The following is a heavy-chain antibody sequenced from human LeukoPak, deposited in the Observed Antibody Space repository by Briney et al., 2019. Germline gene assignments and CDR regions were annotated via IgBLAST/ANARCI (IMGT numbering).Heavy chain of an antibody. Sequence: GGSLRLSCAASGFTFSSYGMHWVRQAPGKGLEWVAVIWYDGSNKYYADSVKGRFTISRDNSKNTLYLQMNSLRAEDTAVYYFAKERGGGGYSYGQYYFDYWGQGTLVTVSS. D-gene: IGHD5-18*01. CDR1: GFTFSSYG. J-gene: IGHJ4*02. V-gene: IGHV3-33*06. CDR2: IWYDGSNK. CDR3: AKERGGGGYSYGQYYFDY.